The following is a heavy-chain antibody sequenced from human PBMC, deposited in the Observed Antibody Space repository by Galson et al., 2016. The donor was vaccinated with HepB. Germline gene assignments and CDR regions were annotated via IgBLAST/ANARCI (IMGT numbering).Heavy chain of an antibody. V-gene: IGHV3-33*02. D-gene: IGHD6-25*01. Sequence: SCATSGFTFNNCGFHWVRQAPGKGLEWVAVIWYDGSKEFYADYAKGRFTISRDDSKTTLFLQMNSLRGEDTALYYCARGRSSAGYYGLDVWGQGTAVTVSS. J-gene: IGHJ6*02. CDR3: ARGRSSAGYYGLDV. CDR1: GFTFNNCG. CDR2: IWYDGSKE.